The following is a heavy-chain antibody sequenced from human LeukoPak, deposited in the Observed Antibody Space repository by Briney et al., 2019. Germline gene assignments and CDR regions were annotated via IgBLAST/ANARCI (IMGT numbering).Heavy chain of an antibody. D-gene: IGHD5-12*01. V-gene: IGHV6-1*01. Sequence: SQTLSLTCAISGDSVSSNSVAWNWVRRSPSRGLEWLGRTYYRSTWYYAVSVKSRINISPDTSKNQFSLHLNSVTPEDSAVYYCARGATAYFDYWGQGTLVTVSP. CDR1: GDSVSSNSVA. CDR2: TYYRSTW. CDR3: ARGATAYFDY. J-gene: IGHJ4*02.